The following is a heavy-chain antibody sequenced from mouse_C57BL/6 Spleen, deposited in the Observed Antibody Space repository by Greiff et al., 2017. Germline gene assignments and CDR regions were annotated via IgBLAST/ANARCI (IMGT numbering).Heavy chain of an antibody. Sequence: VHVKQSGAELVRPGASVKLSCTASGFNIKDYYMHWVKQRPEQGLEWIGRIDPEDGDTEYAPKFQGKATMTADTSSNTAYLQLSSLTSEDTAVYYCTTSYYYGSSPWFAYWGQGTLVTVSA. CDR2: IDPEDGDT. J-gene: IGHJ3*01. CDR1: GFNIKDYY. D-gene: IGHD1-1*01. V-gene: IGHV14-1*01. CDR3: TTSYYYGSSPWFAY.